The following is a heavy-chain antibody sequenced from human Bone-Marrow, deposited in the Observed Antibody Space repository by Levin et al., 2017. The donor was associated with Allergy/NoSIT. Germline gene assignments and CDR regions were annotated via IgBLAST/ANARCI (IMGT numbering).Heavy chain of an antibody. V-gene: IGHV3-23*01. CDR2: ISGSGGST. Sequence: GESLKISCAASGFTFSSYAMSWVRQAPGKGLEWVSAISGSGGSTYYADSVKGRFTISRDNSKNTLYLQMNSLRAEDTAVYYCAKESSIAARRALDYWGQGTLVTVSS. D-gene: IGHD6-6*01. CDR1: GFTFSSYA. J-gene: IGHJ4*02. CDR3: AKESSIAARRALDY.